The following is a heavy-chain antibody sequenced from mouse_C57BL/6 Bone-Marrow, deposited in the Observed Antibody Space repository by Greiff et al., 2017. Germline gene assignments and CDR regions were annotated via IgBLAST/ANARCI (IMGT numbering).Heavy chain of an antibody. CDR3: ARDRRGLRRGFAY. CDR2: ISDGGSYT. J-gene: IGHJ3*01. Sequence: DVKLQESGGGLVKPGGSLKLSCAASGFTFSSYAMSWVRQTPEKRLEWVATISDGGSYTYYPDNVKGRFTISRDNAKNNLYLQMSHLKSEDTAMYYCARDRRGLRRGFAYWGQGTLVTVSA. V-gene: IGHV5-4*01. D-gene: IGHD2-4*01. CDR1: GFTFSSYA.